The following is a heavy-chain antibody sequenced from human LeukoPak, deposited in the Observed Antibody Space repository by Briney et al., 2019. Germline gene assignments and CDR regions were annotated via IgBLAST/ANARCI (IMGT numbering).Heavy chain of an antibody. D-gene: IGHD1-26*01. CDR1: GGTFSSYT. CDR2: TIPILGIA. V-gene: IGHV1-69*02. CDR3: ARKLRLGGNWFDP. Sequence: SVKVSCKASGGTFSSYTISWVRQAPGQGLELMGRTIPILGIANYAQKFQGRVTITADESTSTAYMELSSLRSEDTALYYCARKLRLGGNWFDPWGQGTLVTVSS. J-gene: IGHJ5*02.